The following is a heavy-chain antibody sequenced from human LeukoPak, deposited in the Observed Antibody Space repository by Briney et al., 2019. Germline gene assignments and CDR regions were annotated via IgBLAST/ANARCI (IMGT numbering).Heavy chain of an antibody. CDR3: ASPGEMATISPSDY. J-gene: IGHJ4*02. CDR2: SNHSGST. D-gene: IGHD5-24*01. V-gene: IGHV4-34*01. Sequence: SETLSLTCAVYGGSFSGYYWSWIRQPPGKGLEGIGESNHSGSTNYNPTLKSRVTISVDTSKNQFSLKLSSVTAADSAVYYCASPGEMATISPSDYWGQGALLTVSS. CDR1: GGSFSGYY.